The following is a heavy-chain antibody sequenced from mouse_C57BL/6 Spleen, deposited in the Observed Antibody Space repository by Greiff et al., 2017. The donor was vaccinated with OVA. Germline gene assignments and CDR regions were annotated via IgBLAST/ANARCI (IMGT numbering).Heavy chain of an antibody. CDR1: GYTFTDYY. Sequence: VQLQQSGAELVRPGASVKLSCKASGYTFTDYYINWVKQRPGQGLEWIARIYPGSGNTYYNEKFKGKATLTAEKSSSTAYMQLSSLTSEDSAVYFCARDGNYRFAYWGQGTLVTVSA. CDR2: IYPGSGNT. V-gene: IGHV1-76*01. CDR3: ARDGNYRFAY. J-gene: IGHJ3*01. D-gene: IGHD2-1*01.